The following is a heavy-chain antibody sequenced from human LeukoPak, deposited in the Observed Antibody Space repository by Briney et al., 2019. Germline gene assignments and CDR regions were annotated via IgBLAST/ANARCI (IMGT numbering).Heavy chain of an antibody. CDR2: IYHSGST. Sequence: SETLSLTCAVSGGSISSGGYSWSWIRQPPGKGLEWIGYIYHSGSTYYNPSLKSRVTISVDRSKNQFSLRLSSVTAADTAVYYCARLVAATGNFDYWGQGTLVTVSS. J-gene: IGHJ4*02. CDR1: GGSISSGGYS. V-gene: IGHV4-30-2*01. D-gene: IGHD6-13*01. CDR3: ARLVAATGNFDY.